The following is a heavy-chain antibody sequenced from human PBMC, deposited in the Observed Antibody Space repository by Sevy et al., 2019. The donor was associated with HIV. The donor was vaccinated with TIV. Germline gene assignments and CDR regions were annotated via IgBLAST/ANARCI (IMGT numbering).Heavy chain of an antibody. Sequence: SETLSLTCTVSGGSISSYYWSWIRQPPGKGLEWIGYIYYSWSTNYNPSLKSRVTISVDTSKNQFSLKLSSVTAADTAVYYCARGFTYYDFWSGGGWFDPWGQGTLVTVSS. CDR1: GGSISSYY. J-gene: IGHJ5*02. V-gene: IGHV4-59*01. CDR2: IYYSWST. CDR3: ARGFTYYDFWSGGGWFDP. D-gene: IGHD3-3*01.